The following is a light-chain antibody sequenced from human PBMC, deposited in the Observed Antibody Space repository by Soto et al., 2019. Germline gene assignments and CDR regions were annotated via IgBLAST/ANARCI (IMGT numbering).Light chain of an antibody. CDR1: QSVSSSY. V-gene: IGKV3D-20*02. Sequence: EIVLTQSPGTLSLSPGERATLSCRASQSVSSSYLAWYQQKPGQAPRLLIYDASNRATGIPARFSGSGSGTDFTLTISSLEPEDFAVYYCQQRLTFGGGTKV. J-gene: IGKJ4*01. CDR2: DAS. CDR3: QQRLT.